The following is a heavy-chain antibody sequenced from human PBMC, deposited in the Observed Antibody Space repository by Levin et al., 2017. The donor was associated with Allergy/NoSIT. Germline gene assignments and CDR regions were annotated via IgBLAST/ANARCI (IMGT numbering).Heavy chain of an antibody. CDR1: GFTFSSYG. CDR2: ISDDGSNN. D-gene: IGHD3-10*02. V-gene: IGHV3-30*18. Sequence: GGSLRLSCAASGFTFSSYGMNWVRQAPGKGLEWVAFISDDGSNNYFLESVKGRFTISRDNSKKTLYLQMNSLRSDDTAVYYCAKQRIVCLGRNYGIDIWGQGTTVTVSS. J-gene: IGHJ6*02. CDR3: AKQRIVCLGRNYGIDI.